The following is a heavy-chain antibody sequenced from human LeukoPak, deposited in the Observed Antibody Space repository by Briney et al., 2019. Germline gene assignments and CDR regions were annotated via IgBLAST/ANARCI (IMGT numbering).Heavy chain of an antibody. CDR3: ARGGGGQLWLLPRNNF. CDR1: GFTFSSYA. Sequence: GGSLRLSCAASGFTFSSYAMHWVRQAPGKGLEYVSAISSNGGSTYYANSVKGRFTISRDNSKNTLYLQMGSLRAEDMAVYYCARGGGGQLWLLPRNNFWGQGTLVTVSS. J-gene: IGHJ4*02. CDR2: ISSNGGST. V-gene: IGHV3-64*01. D-gene: IGHD5-18*01.